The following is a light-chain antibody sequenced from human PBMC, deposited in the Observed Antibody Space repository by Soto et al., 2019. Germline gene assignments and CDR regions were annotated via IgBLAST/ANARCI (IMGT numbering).Light chain of an antibody. CDR3: MQATHWPIT. V-gene: IGKV2-30*01. CDR1: QSLRYSHGLAY. J-gene: IGKJ5*01. Sequence: DVVMTQSPLSLPVSLGQQASSSCMLNQSLRYSHGLAYFSWFEPRPGRSPRRVMYKVAHRDSGIPARFTVSGSGTDFALKISRVEADDAGVYYRMQATHWPITFGQGTRLEIK. CDR2: KVA.